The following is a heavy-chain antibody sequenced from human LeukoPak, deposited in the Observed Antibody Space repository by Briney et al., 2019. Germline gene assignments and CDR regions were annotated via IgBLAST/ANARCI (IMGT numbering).Heavy chain of an antibody. V-gene: IGHV3-74*01. J-gene: IGHJ5*02. Sequence: GGSLRLSCAASGFTFSSYWLHWVRQAPGKGLVWVSRITTDESSTNYADSVKGRFTISRDNAKNTLNLQMNSLRAEDTAVYYCARDLGQYYDTSDNWFDPWGQGTLVTVSS. D-gene: IGHD3-22*01. CDR2: ITTDESST. CDR3: ARDLGQYYDTSDNWFDP. CDR1: GFTFSSYW.